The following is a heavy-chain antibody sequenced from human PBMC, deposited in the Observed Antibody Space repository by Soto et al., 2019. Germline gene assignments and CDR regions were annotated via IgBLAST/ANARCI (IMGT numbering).Heavy chain of an antibody. CDR2: VSGSGGGT. CDR1: GFTFSNYA. V-gene: IGHV3-23*01. J-gene: IGHJ4*02. D-gene: IGHD5-18*01. CDR3: AKPVNTALVTGGNFDY. Sequence: EVQLLESGGGLVQPGGSLRLSCAASGFTFSNYAMSWVRQAPGKGLEWVSAVSGSGGGTYYADSVKGRFTISRDNSKNTLYLQMNSLRAEDTAVYYCAKPVNTALVTGGNFDYWGQGTLVTVSS.